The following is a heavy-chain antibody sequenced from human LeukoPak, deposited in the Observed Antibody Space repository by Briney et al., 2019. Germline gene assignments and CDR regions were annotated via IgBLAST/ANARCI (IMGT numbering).Heavy chain of an antibody. D-gene: IGHD3-16*01. J-gene: IGHJ4*02. Sequence: GASVKVSCKASGYTFTSYDIIWVRQATGQGLEWMGWINPNSGDTNYAQKFQGRVTMTRDTSISTAYMELSRLRSDDTAVYYCARVRYRLAETYIDYWGQGTLVTVSS. CDR1: GYTFTSYD. CDR3: ARVRYRLAETYIDY. V-gene: IGHV1-2*02. CDR2: INPNSGDT.